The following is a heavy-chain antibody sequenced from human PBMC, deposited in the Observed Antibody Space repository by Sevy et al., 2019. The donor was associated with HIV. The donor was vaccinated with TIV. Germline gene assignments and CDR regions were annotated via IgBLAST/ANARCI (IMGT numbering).Heavy chain of an antibody. CDR2: IKQDGRVK. Sequence: GSLRLSCVASSGFTFSSYWMSWVRQAPGKGLEWVANIKQDGRVKYYVDSVRGRFAISRDNAKNSLYLQMNTLRADDTALYYCARGTYYYDSGGYYHDAFDLWGQGTMVTVS. V-gene: IGHV3-7*03. J-gene: IGHJ3*01. CDR3: ARGTYYYDSGGYYHDAFDL. CDR1: GFTFSSYW. D-gene: IGHD3-22*01.